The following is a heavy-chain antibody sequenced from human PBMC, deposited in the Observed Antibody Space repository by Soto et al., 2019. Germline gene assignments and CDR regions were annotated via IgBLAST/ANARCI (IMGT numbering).Heavy chain of an antibody. CDR3: VKSGSYYDFWSGYQGPHNWFDP. Sequence: PGGSLRLSCSASGFTFSSYAMHWVRQAPGKGLEYVSAISSNGGSTYYADSVKGRFTISRDNSKNTLYLQMSSLRAEDTAVYYCVKSGSYYDFWSGYQGPHNWFDPWGQGTLVTVSS. J-gene: IGHJ5*02. CDR2: ISSNGGST. D-gene: IGHD3-3*01. CDR1: GFTFSSYA. V-gene: IGHV3-64D*06.